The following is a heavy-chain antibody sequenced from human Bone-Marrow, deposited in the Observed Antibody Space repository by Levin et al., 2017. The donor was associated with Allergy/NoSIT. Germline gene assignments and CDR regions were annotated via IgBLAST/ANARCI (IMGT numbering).Heavy chain of an antibody. CDR1: GFTFDDYA. V-gene: IGHV3-43D*04. Sequence: PGGSLRLSCAASGFTFDDYAMHWVRQAPGKGLEWVSLISWDGGSTYYADSVKGRFTISRDNSKNSLYLQMNSLRAEDTALYYCAKNGFASPTRITIFGSVRDYYYYYMDVWGKGTTVTVSS. CDR3: AKNGFASPTRITIFGSVRDYYYYYMDV. J-gene: IGHJ6*03. D-gene: IGHD3-3*01. CDR2: ISWDGGST.